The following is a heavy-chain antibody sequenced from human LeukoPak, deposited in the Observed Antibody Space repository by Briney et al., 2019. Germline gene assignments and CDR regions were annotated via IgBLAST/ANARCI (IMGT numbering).Heavy chain of an antibody. Sequence: GGSLRLSCAASGFTVSSNYMSWVRQAPGKGLEWVSAITGSGATTSYADSVKGRFTISRDNSKNTLYLQMNSLRAEDTAVYYCAKMKVDGGDILTGYYSEFDYWGQGTLVTVSS. CDR1: GFTVSSNY. J-gene: IGHJ4*02. D-gene: IGHD3-9*01. V-gene: IGHV3-23*01. CDR2: ITGSGATT. CDR3: AKMKVDGGDILTGYYSEFDY.